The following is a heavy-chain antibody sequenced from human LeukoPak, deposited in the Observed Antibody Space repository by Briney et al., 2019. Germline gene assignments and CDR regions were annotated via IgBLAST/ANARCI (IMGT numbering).Heavy chain of an antibody. Sequence: ASVKVSCKASGYTFTGYYMHWVRQAPGQGLEWMGWINPNSGGTNYAQKFQDRVTMTRDTSINTAYMELSSLRSEDTAVYYCARRSVTSFDYWGQGTLDTVSS. CDR2: INPNSGGT. J-gene: IGHJ4*02. CDR3: ARRSVTSFDY. V-gene: IGHV1-2*02. CDR1: GYTFTGYY. D-gene: IGHD4-17*01.